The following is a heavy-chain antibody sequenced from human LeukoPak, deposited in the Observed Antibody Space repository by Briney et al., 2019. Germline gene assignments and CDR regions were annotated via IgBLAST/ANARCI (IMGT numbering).Heavy chain of an antibody. V-gene: IGHV4-59*08. D-gene: IGHD3-10*01. Sequence: SETLSLTCTVSGGSISSYYWSWIRQPPGKGLEWIGYIYYSGSTSYNPSLKSRVTISVDTSKNQFSLKLSSVTAADTAVYYCARGPRSGPVVVPWFDPWGQGTLVTVSS. CDR2: IYYSGST. CDR3: ARGPRSGPVVVPWFDP. CDR1: GGSISSYY. J-gene: IGHJ5*02.